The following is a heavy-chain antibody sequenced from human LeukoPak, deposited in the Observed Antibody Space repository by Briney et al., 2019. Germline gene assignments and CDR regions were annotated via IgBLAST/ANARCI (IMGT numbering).Heavy chain of an antibody. J-gene: IGHJ1*01. D-gene: IGHD6-19*01. CDR2: ISYGGSNK. CDR1: GFTFSSYA. Sequence: PGRSLRLSCAASGFTFSSYAMHWVRQAPGKGLEWVAVISYGGSNKYYADSVKGRFTISRDNSKNTLYLQMNSLRAEDTAVYYCARDLSYSSGPGHHWGQGTPVTVSS. V-gene: IGHV3-30-3*01. CDR3: ARDLSYSSGPGHH.